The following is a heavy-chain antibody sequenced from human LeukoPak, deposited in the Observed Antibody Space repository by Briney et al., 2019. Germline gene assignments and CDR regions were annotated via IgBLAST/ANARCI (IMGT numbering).Heavy chain of an antibody. CDR3: ARGSYSNYVDY. CDR1: GFTFSSYS. D-gene: IGHD4-11*01. V-gene: IGHV3-48*01. CDR2: ISSSSSTI. J-gene: IGHJ4*02. Sequence: PGGSLRLSCAASGFTFSSYSMNWVRQAPGKGLEWVSYISSSSSTIYYADSVKGRFTISRDNAKNSLYLQMNSLRAEDTAVYYCARGSYSNYVDYWGQGTLVTVSS.